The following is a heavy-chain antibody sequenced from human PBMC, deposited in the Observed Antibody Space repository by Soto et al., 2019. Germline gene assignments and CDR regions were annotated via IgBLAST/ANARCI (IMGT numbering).Heavy chain of an antibody. V-gene: IGHV3-23*01. CDR1: GFTCSSYA. Sequence: GRSLRLSCAASGFTCSSYAVSWVRQAPGQWPEWISSISGSGSTIYYADSVKVRFTISRDNSKNTLYLQMSSLRAEDTAVYYCAKVFYYYDSSGYYYFDYWGQGTLVTVSS. CDR3: AKVFYYYDSSGYYYFDY. D-gene: IGHD3-22*01. J-gene: IGHJ4*02. CDR2: ISGSGSTI.